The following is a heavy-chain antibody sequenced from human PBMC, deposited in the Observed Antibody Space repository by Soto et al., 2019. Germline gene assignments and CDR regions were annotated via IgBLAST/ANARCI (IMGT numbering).Heavy chain of an antibody. CDR1: GFIFDDYA. V-gene: IGHV3-9*01. J-gene: IGHJ4*02. D-gene: IGHD4-17*01. Sequence: DVQLVEYGGGLVQPGRSLRLSCAASGFIFDDYAMHWVRQTPGKGLEWVSGITWNSGRIGYADSVKGRFTISRDNAKNSLYLQTNSLRAEDTALCYCAKGIDFYGDCFDYWGQGTLVTVSS. CDR3: AKGIDFYGDCFDY. CDR2: ITWNSGRI.